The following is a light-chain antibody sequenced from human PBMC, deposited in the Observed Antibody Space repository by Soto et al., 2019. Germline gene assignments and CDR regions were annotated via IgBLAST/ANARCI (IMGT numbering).Light chain of an antibody. V-gene: IGLV4-69*01. Sequence: QPVLTQSPSASASLGASVKLTCTLSSGHSSYAIAWHQQQPEKGPRYLMKLNSDGSHSKGDGIPDRFSGSSSGAERYLTISSLQSEDEADYNCQTWGTGIKVFGGGTKLTGL. CDR1: SGHSSYA. CDR2: LNSDGSH. CDR3: QTWGTGIKV. J-gene: IGLJ2*01.